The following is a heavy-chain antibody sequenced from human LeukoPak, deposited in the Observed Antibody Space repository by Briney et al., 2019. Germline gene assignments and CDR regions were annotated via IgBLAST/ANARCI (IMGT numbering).Heavy chain of an antibody. CDR3: ARDFPSLGDAFNI. J-gene: IGHJ3*02. CDR2: IDYSGRT. CDR1: GGSVTGYY. V-gene: IGHV4-59*02. D-gene: IGHD7-27*01. Sequence: SETLSLTCTVSGGSVTGYYWSWIRQSPGKGLEWIGYIDYSGRTNYNPSLKSRVTISVETSKNQFSLKLSSVTAADTAVYYCARDFPSLGDAFNIWGQGTMVTVSS.